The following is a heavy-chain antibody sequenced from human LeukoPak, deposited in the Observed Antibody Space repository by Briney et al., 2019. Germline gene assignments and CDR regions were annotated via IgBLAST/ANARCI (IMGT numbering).Heavy chain of an antibody. D-gene: IGHD5-18*01. Sequence: ASVNVSCKASGYTFTSYYMHWVRQAPGQGLEWMGVISPSGGSTNYAQKFQGRVTMTRHTSTNTVYMELSSLRSEDTAVYYCARGSTWIQLWLHNFDYWGQGTLVTVSS. CDR3: ARGSTWIQLWLHNFDY. CDR1: GYTFTSYY. CDR2: ISPSGGST. V-gene: IGHV1-46*01. J-gene: IGHJ4*02.